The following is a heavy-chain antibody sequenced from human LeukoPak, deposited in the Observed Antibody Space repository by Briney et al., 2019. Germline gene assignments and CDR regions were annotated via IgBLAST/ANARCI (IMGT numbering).Heavy chain of an antibody. V-gene: IGHV4-59*08. Sequence: SETLSLTCTVSGGSISSYYWSWIRQPPGKGLEWIGYIYYSGSTNYNPSLKSRVTISVDTSKNQFSLKLSSVTAADTAVYYCARRVDMDYFDYWGQGTPVTVSS. CDR3: ARRVDMDYFDY. D-gene: IGHD3-9*01. CDR1: GGSISSYY. CDR2: IYYSGST. J-gene: IGHJ4*02.